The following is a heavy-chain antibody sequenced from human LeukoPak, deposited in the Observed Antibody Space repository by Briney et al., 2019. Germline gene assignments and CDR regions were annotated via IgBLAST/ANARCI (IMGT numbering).Heavy chain of an antibody. J-gene: IGHJ4*02. Sequence: GGSLRLSCAASGFTFSSCAMSWVRQAPGKGLEWVSSISGSGDNTCYADSVKDRFSISRDNSKTTVSLQMNSLRAEDTAVYYCAKERGTAVTSAANYWGQGTLVTVSS. V-gene: IGHV3-23*01. D-gene: IGHD4-17*01. CDR3: AKERGTAVTSAANY. CDR1: GFTFSSCA. CDR2: ISGSGDNT.